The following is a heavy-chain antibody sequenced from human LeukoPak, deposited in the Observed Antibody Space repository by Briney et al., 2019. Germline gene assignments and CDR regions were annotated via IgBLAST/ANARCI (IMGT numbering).Heavy chain of an antibody. Sequence: ASMKVSCKASGYTFTSYGISWVRQAPGQGLEWMGWISAYNGNTNYAQKLQGRVTMTTDTSTSTAYMELRSLRSDDTAVCYCARDGPPMVRGVITAFDIWGQGTMVTVSS. J-gene: IGHJ3*02. V-gene: IGHV1-18*04. CDR1: GYTFTSYG. CDR2: ISAYNGNT. CDR3: ARDGPPMVRGVITAFDI. D-gene: IGHD3-10*01.